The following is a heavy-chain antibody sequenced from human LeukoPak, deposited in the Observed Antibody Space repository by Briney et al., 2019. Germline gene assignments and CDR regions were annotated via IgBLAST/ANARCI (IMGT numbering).Heavy chain of an antibody. CDR1: GYSFTDYY. CDR2: INPSSGGT. CDR3: ARADRLHGGPYLIGP. V-gene: IGHV1-2*02. J-gene: IGHJ5*02. Sequence: ASVKDSCKTSGYSFTDYYMHWVRQAPGQGLEWMGWINPSSGGTSSAQKFQGRVTMTRDTSITTVYMEVRWLTSDDTAVYYCARADRLHGGPYLIGPWGQGTLVTVSS. D-gene: IGHD2-21*01.